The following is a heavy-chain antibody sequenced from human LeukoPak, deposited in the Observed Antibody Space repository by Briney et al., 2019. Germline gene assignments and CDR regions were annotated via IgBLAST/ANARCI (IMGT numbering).Heavy chain of an antibody. CDR1: GDSINRYL. Sequence: SETLSLTCTVSGDSINRYLWTWIRQPAGRGLEWIGRIYDSGTTNYKPSLKSRVSMSVETPKNQFSLRLSSVTAADTAVYYCARQSDPGGYFEYWGQGIRVTVSS. V-gene: IGHV4-4*07. J-gene: IGHJ4*01. CDR3: ARQSDPGGYFEY. D-gene: IGHD3-10*01. CDR2: IYDSGTT.